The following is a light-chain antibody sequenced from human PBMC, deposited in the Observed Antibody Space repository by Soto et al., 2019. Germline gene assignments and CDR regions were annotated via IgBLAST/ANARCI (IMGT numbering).Light chain of an antibody. J-gene: IGKJ5*01. CDR3: QQYNSWPST. CDR2: DAS. V-gene: IGKV3-11*01. Sequence: EIVLTQSPATLSLSPGERATISCRASQSVSSYLAWYQQKPGQAPRLLIYDASNRATGIPARFSGSGSGTDFTLTISSLEPEDFAVYYCQQYNSWPSTFGQGTRLEIK. CDR1: QSVSSY.